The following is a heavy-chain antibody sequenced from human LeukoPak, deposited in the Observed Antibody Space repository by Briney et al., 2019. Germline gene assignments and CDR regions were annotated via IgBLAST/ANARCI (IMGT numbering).Heavy chain of an antibody. D-gene: IGHD3-22*01. CDR2: IKPSGGGT. Sequence: ASVTVSCKASGYTFTNYYVHWVRQAPGQGLERMGIIKPSGGGTSYALKFQGRVTMTRDTSTSTAYMELSSLRSEDTAVYYCARDHFDSSGYYYLLGYFEHWGQGTLVTVSS. J-gene: IGHJ1*01. CDR1: GYTFTNYY. V-gene: IGHV1-46*01. CDR3: ARDHFDSSGYYYLLGYFEH.